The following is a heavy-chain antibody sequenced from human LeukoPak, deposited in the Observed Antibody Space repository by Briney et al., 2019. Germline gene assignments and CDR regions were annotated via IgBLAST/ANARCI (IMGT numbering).Heavy chain of an antibody. CDR1: GGSISSYY. J-gene: IGHJ4*02. Sequence: SETLSLTCTVSGGSISSYYWSWIRQPPGKGLEWIGYIYYSGSTNYNPSLKSRVTISVDTSKNQFSLKLSSVTAADTAVYYCARATHYYDSSGSDYYFDYWGQGTLVTVSS. CDR3: ARATHYYDSSGSDYYFDY. V-gene: IGHV4-59*08. CDR2: IYYSGST. D-gene: IGHD3-22*01.